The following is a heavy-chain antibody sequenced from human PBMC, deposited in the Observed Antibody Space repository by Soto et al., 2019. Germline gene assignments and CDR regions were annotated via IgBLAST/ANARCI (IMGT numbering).Heavy chain of an antibody. CDR2: ISDDGGAT. V-gene: IGHV3-23*01. Sequence: EVQLLEAGGELVQPGGSLRLSCVASGFTFSRSAMTWVRQAPGQGLEWVSGISDDGGATYYADSVKGRFPISRDTSENTLFLLRNSLRAEDTAVYYCAHGKGHDSSGYYHPVADYWGQGTRVTVSS. CDR1: GFTFSRSA. J-gene: IGHJ4*02. D-gene: IGHD3-22*01. CDR3: AHGKGHDSSGYYHPVADY.